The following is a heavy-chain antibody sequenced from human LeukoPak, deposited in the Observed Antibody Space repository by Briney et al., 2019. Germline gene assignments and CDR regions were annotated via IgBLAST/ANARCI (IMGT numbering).Heavy chain of an antibody. D-gene: IGHD2-2*01. CDR2: INHSGST. CDR1: GGSFSGYY. CDR3: ARDAMGPGWFDP. J-gene: IGHJ5*02. Sequence: PSETLSLTCAVYGGSFSGYYWSWIRQPPGKGLEWIGEINHSGSTNYNPSLKSRVTISVDTSKNQFSLKLSSVTAADTAVYYCARDAMGPGWFDPWGQGTLVTVSS. V-gene: IGHV4-34*01.